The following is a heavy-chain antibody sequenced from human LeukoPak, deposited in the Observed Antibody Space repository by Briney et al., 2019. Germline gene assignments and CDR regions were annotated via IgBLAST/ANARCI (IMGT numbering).Heavy chain of an antibody. CDR1: GFTFSSSA. J-gene: IGHJ3*02. CDR3: AAATGATAGSYAFDI. CDR2: IVVGSGNT. V-gene: IGHV1-58*01. Sequence: ASVKVSCKASGFTFSSSAVQWVRQARGQRLEWIGWIVVGSGNTNYAQKFQERVTISWDMSTNTAHTELSSLRFEDTAVYYCAAATGATAGSYAFDIWGQGTMVTVSS. D-gene: IGHD1-26*01.